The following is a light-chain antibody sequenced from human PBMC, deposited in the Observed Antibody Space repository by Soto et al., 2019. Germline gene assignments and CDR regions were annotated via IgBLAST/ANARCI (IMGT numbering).Light chain of an antibody. J-gene: IGKJ3*01. Sequence: DIQMTQSPSSLSASVGDRVTITCPASQDITSYLNWYQHKPGKAPKLLIYDGSILEAGVPPRFSGSGCGTDFPLTISSLQPEEVATYYCQHCDYLPIFGPGTTVDFK. CDR1: QDITSY. V-gene: IGKV1-33*01. CDR3: QHCDYLPI. CDR2: DGS.